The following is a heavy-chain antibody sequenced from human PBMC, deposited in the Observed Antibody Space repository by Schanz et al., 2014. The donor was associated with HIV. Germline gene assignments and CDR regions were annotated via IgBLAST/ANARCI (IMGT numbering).Heavy chain of an antibody. Sequence: EVQLVQSGGGLVKPGGSLRLSCAASGFTFSHAWVNWVRQAPGKGLEWVGRIKSKTDGETTDYAAPVKGRFTISRDDSKTTLFLQMNSLKSEDTAVYYCTTRRVLGVNLDVWGQGTTVTVSS. J-gene: IGHJ6*02. D-gene: IGHD3-3*01. V-gene: IGHV3-15*01. CDR2: IKSKTDGETT. CDR3: TTRRVLGVNLDV. CDR1: GFTFSHAW.